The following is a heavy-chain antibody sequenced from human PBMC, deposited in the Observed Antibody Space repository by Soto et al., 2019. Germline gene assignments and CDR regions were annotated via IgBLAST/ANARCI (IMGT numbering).Heavy chain of an antibody. J-gene: IGHJ4*02. D-gene: IGHD3-22*01. V-gene: IGHV1-69*13. CDR3: ARDYYDSSGPPGKFDY. CDR2: IIPIFGTA. Sequence: SVKVSCKASGGTFSSYAISWVRQAPGQGLEWMGGIIPIFGTANYAQKFQGRVTITADESTSTAYMELSSLRSEDTAVYYCARDYYDSSGPPGKFDYWGQGTLVTVSS. CDR1: GGTFSSYA.